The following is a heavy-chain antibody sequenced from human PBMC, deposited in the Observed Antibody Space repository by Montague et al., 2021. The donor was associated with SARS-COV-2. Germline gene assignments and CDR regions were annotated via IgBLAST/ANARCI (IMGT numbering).Heavy chain of an antibody. CDR3: ARQEPIVVVVAAARGWFDP. CDR2: IYYSGST. Sequence: SETLSLTCTVSGGSNSSSSYYWGWIRQPPGKGLEWIGSIYYSGSTYYNPSLKSRVTISVDTSKNQFSLKLSSVTAADTAVYYCARQEPIVVVVAAARGWFDPWGQGTLVTVSS. CDR1: GGSNSSSSYY. J-gene: IGHJ5*02. V-gene: IGHV4-39*01. D-gene: IGHD2-15*01.